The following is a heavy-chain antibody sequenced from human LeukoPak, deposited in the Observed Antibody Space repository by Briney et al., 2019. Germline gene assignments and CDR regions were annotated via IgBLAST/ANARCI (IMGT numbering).Heavy chain of an antibody. J-gene: IGHJ4*02. CDR1: GFTFSSYA. D-gene: IGHD2-21*02. CDR2: IGGRGDNT. CDR3: AKNGGDSYGTGHFDY. Sequence: GGSLRLSCAASGFTFSSYAMTWVRQAPGKGLEWVSAIGGRGDNTYYADSVRGRFTISRDNSKSTLYLQMNSLRAEDAAIYYCAKNGGDSYGTGHFDYWGQGTLVTVSS. V-gene: IGHV3-23*01.